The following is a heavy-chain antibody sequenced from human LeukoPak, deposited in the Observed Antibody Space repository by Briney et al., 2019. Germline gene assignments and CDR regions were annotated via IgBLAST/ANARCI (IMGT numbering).Heavy chain of an antibody. D-gene: IGHD3-16*01. J-gene: IGHJ6*03. V-gene: IGHV3-23*01. CDR3: ARAKFPGGRCYCMDV. Sequence: GGSLRLSCAASGFTFNSYGISWVRQAPGKGLEWVSAISGGAAGTYYADSVKGRFTISRDNSKNTLYLQMSSLRAEDTAVYYCARAKFPGGRCYCMDVWGKGTTVTISS. CDR2: ISGGAAGT. CDR1: GFTFNSYG.